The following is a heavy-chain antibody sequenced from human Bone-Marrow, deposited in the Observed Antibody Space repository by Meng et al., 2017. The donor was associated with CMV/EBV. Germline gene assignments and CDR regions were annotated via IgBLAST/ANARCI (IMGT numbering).Heavy chain of an antibody. D-gene: IGHD3/OR15-3a*01. Sequence: ASVKVSCKASGYTFTSYYMHWVRQAPGQGLEWMGIINPSGGSTSYAQKFQGRVTMTRDTSTSTVYMVLSSLRSDDTAVYYCARSPPNIFGLIGAFDIWGQGTMVTVSS. CDR3: ARSPPNIFGLIGAFDI. V-gene: IGHV1-46*01. CDR1: GYTFTSYY. J-gene: IGHJ3*02. CDR2: INPSGGST.